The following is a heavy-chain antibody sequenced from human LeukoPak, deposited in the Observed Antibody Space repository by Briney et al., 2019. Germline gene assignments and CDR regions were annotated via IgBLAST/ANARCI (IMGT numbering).Heavy chain of an antibody. D-gene: IGHD3-10*01. Sequence: QPGGSLRLSCAASGFTFSNYAMNWVRQAPGKGPEWVSAISGSGGSTYYADSVKGRFTISRDNSKNTLYLQMNSLRAEDTAIYYCAKDHDYYASGSLWGRGTMVTVSS. CDR2: ISGSGGST. J-gene: IGHJ3*01. CDR3: AKDHDYYASGSL. CDR1: GFTFSNYA. V-gene: IGHV3-23*01.